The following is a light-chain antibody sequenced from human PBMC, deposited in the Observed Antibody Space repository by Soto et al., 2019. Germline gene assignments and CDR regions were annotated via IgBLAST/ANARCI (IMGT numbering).Light chain of an antibody. CDR1: RNIDTY. V-gene: IGKV1-39*01. CDR2: ATS. Sequence: DIQMAQSPSSLSASVGDRVTITCRASRNIDTYLSWYQQKAGKAPKLLIFATSTLQSGVPSRFSGSGSGTDFTLTISSLQPEDFGTYYCHPTFTPPLSFGGGTRVEIK. J-gene: IGKJ4*01. CDR3: HPTFTPPLS.